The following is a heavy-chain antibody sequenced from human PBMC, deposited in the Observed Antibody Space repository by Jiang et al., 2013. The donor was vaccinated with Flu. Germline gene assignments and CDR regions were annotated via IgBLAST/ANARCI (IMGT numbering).Heavy chain of an antibody. CDR1: GYSFSGYG. CDR3: ARDTSGWYPANDY. V-gene: IGHV1-18*01. D-gene: IGHD6-19*01. J-gene: IGHJ4*02. Sequence: GAEVKKPGASLKLSCKTSGYSFSGYGISWVRQAPGQGLEWMGWISAYNGNTDSAQNFQDRVIMTIDSSTTTGYMELSSLTSDDTAVYYCARDTSGWYPANDYWGQGTLVTVSS. CDR2: ISAYNGNT.